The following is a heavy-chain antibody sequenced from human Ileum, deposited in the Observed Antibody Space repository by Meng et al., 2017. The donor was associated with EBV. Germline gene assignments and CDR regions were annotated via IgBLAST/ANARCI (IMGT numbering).Heavy chain of an antibody. V-gene: IGHV3-15*01. J-gene: IGHJ5*02. CDR2: IKSATVGGTT. Sequence: VHLGESGGGLVKSWGSLSLSCGAAGFAFSNAWMSWVRQAPGKGLEWVARIKSATVGGTTDYAAAVKGRFTISRDDSKNMVFLQMNSLKTEDTAVYYCVSSWSDPWGQGTLVTVSS. CDR1: GFAFSNAW. CDR3: VSSWSDP.